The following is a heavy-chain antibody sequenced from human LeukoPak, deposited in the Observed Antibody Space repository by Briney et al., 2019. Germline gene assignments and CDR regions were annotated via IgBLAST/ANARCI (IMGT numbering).Heavy chain of an antibody. CDR3: ARGQLIASVVTNDY. V-gene: IGHV3-23*01. CDR1: GFTFSSYA. Sequence: GGSLRLSCAASGFTFSSYAMSWVRQAPGKGLEWVSGISGSGGSTYYADSVKGRFTISRDNSKDTLYLQMNSLRSEDTAVYYCARGQLIASVVTNDYWGQGTLVTVSS. D-gene: IGHD4-23*01. CDR2: ISGSGGST. J-gene: IGHJ4*02.